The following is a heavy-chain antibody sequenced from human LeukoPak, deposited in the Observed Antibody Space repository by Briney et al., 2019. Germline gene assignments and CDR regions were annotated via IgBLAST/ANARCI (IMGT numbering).Heavy chain of an antibody. CDR2: INSDGSST. D-gene: IGHD3-16*01. Sequence: PGGSLRLSRAASGFTFSSYWMHWVRQAPGKGLVWVSRINSDGSSTSYADSVKGRFTISRDNAKNTLYLQMNSLRAEDTAVYYCVRPSERGELDYWGQGTLVTVSS. J-gene: IGHJ4*02. CDR3: VRPSERGELDY. CDR1: GFTFSSYW. V-gene: IGHV3-74*01.